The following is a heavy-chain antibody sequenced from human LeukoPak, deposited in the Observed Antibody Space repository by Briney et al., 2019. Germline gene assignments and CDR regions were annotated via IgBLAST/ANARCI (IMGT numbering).Heavy chain of an antibody. V-gene: IGHV1-24*01. D-gene: IGHD3-10*01. J-gene: IGHJ6*02. CDR3: ATGSRGYYGMDV. CDR1: GYTLTELS. Sequence: ASVKVSCKVSGYTLTELSMHWVRQAPGKGLEWMGGFDPEDGETIYAQKFQGRVTMTEDTSTDTAYMELSSLRSEGTAVYYCATGSRGYYGMDVWGQGTTVTVSS. CDR2: FDPEDGET.